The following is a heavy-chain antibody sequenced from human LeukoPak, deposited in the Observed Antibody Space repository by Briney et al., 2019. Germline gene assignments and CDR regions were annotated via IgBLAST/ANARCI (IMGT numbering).Heavy chain of an antibody. D-gene: IGHD3-9*01. V-gene: IGHV4-59*01. CDR1: GGSFSGYY. CDR3: ARGVAYYDILTGYYPFDY. CDR2: IYYSGST. J-gene: IGHJ4*02. Sequence: SETLSLTCAVYGGSFSGYYWSWIRQLPGKGLEWIGYIYYSGSTNYNPSLKSRVTVSLDMSKNQFSLKLSSVTAADTAVYYYARGVAYYDILTGYYPFDYWGQGTLVTVSS.